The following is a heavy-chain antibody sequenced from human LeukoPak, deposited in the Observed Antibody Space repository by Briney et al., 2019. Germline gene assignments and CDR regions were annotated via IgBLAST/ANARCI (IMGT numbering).Heavy chain of an antibody. Sequence: PPETLSLTCAVYGGSFSGHYWSWIRQPPGKGLEWIGEINHSGSTNYNPSLKSRVTISVDTSKNQFSLKLSSVTAADTAVYYCATRYCSSTSCYTFAYWGQGTLVTVSS. CDR2: INHSGST. V-gene: IGHV4-34*01. CDR3: ATRYCSSTSCYTFAY. D-gene: IGHD2-2*02. CDR1: GGSFSGHY. J-gene: IGHJ4*02.